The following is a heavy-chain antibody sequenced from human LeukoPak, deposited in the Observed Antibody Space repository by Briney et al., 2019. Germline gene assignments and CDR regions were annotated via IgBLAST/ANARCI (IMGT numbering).Heavy chain of an antibody. CDR2: IYHSGST. D-gene: IGHD3-10*01. Sequence: SGTLSLTCAVSGGSISSSNWWSWVRQPPGKGLEWIGEIYHSGSTNYNPSLKSRITMSVDTSKNQFSLKLSSVTAADTAVYYCARAAIGEFDYWGQGTLVTVSS. CDR3: ARAAIGEFDY. CDR1: GGSISSSNW. J-gene: IGHJ4*02. V-gene: IGHV4-4*02.